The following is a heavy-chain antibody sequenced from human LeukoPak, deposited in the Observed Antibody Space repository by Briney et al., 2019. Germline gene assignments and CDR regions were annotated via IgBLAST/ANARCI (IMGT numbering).Heavy chain of an antibody. J-gene: IGHJ3*02. CDR3: ARDRAWDSSGYYLGYDAFDI. Sequence: PSETLSLTCAVYGGSFSGYYWSWIRQPPGKGLEWIGEINHSGSTNYNPSLKRRVTISVDTSKDQFSLKLSSVTAADTAVYYCARDRAWDSSGYYLGYDAFDIWGQGTMVTVSS. V-gene: IGHV4-34*01. D-gene: IGHD3-22*01. CDR2: INHSGST. CDR1: GGSFSGYY.